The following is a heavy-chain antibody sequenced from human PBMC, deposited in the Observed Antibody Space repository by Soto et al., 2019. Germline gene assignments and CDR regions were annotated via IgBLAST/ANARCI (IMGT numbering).Heavy chain of an antibody. CDR3: ARGRDAASQFYSPHGMDV. CDR2: IYPGDSDT. CDR1: GYTFTDYW. V-gene: IGHV5-51*01. Sequence: GESLKISCKGSGYTFTDYWIGWVRQLPGKGLEWMGIIYPGDSDTRYSPSFQGHVTITVDKSTSTAYLQWNTLKASDTAMYYCARGRDAASQFYSPHGMDVWGQGTTVTVSS. J-gene: IGHJ6*02. D-gene: IGHD2-15*01.